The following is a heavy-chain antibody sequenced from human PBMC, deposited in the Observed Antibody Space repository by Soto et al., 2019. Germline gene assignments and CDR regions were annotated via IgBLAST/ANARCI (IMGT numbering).Heavy chain of an antibody. CDR1: GGSISSSSYY. D-gene: IGHD4-17*01. Sequence: SETLSLTCTVSGGSISSSSYYWGWIRQPPGKGLEWIGSIYYSGSTYYNPSLKSRVTISVDTSKNQFSLKLSSVTAADTAVYYCARHFFDYGDYYIDYWGQGTLVTVSS. J-gene: IGHJ4*02. V-gene: IGHV4-39*01. CDR3: ARHFFDYGDYYIDY. CDR2: IYYSGST.